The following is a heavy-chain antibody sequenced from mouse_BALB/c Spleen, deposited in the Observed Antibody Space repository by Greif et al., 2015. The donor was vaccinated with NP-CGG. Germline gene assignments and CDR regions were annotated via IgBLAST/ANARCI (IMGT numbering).Heavy chain of an antibody. CDR2: IDPANGNT. D-gene: IGHD2-1*01. J-gene: IGHJ4*01. CDR3: ARSYGNIAMDY. CDR1: GFNIKDTY. Sequence: EVKLVESGAELVKPGASVKLSCTASGFNIKDTYMHWVKQRPEQGLEWIGRIDPANGNTKYDPKFQGRATITADTSSNTAYLQLSSLTSEDTAVYYCARSYGNIAMDYWGQGTSVTVSS. V-gene: IGHV14-3*02.